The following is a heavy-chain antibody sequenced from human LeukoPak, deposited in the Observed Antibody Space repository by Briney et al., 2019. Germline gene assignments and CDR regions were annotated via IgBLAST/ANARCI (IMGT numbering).Heavy chain of an antibody. V-gene: IGHV4-61*01. CDR3: ARDGFNDAFDI. CDR1: GYSISSGYY. Sequence: PSETLSLTCTVSGYSISSGYYWGWIRQPPGKGLEWIGYIYYSGSTNYNPSLKSRVTISVDTSKNQFSLKLSSVTAADTAVYYCARDGFNDAFDIWGQGTMVTVSS. J-gene: IGHJ3*02. D-gene: IGHD3-10*01. CDR2: IYYSGST.